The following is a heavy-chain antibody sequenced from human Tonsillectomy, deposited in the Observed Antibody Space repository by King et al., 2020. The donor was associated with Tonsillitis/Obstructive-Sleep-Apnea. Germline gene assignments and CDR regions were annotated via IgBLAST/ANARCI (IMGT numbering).Heavy chain of an antibody. CDR1: GYTFTTYG. D-gene: IGHD3-22*01. V-gene: IGHV1-18*01. Sequence: GQLVQSGAEVKKPGASVKVSCKASGYTFTTYGISWVRQAPGQGLEWMGWISPYNGHRNYAQNLQGRVTMTTDTSTSTAYMELRSLRSDDTALYYCARDSMSHYFDSSAYYTFAYWGQGTLVTVSS. CDR3: ARDSMSHYFDSSAYYTFAY. CDR2: ISPYNGHR. J-gene: IGHJ4*02.